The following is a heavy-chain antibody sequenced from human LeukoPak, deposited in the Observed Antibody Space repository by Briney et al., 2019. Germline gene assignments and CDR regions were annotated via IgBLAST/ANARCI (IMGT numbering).Heavy chain of an antibody. CDR1: GGSFSGYY. CDR2: IKHSGST. Sequence: SETLSLTCAVYGGSFSGYYWSWIRQPPGKGLEWIGEIKHSGSTNYNPSLKSRVTISVDTSKNRFSLKPSSVTAADTAVYYCASRKYYYGSGSYYRFDYWGQGTLVTVSS. J-gene: IGHJ4*02. D-gene: IGHD3-10*01. CDR3: ASRKYYYGSGSYYRFDY. V-gene: IGHV4-34*01.